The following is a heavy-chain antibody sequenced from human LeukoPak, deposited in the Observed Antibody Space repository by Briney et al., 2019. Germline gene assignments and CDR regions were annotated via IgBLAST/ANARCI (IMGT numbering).Heavy chain of an antibody. CDR1: GFTFSSYS. Sequence: GGSLRLSCAASGFTFSSYSMNWVRQAPGKGLEWVSSISSSSSYIYYADSVKGRFTISRDNAKNSLYLQINSLRAEDTAVYYCARGIRSYYFDYWGQGTLVTVSS. D-gene: IGHD1-26*01. CDR3: ARGIRSYYFDY. V-gene: IGHV3-21*01. CDR2: ISSSSSYI. J-gene: IGHJ4*02.